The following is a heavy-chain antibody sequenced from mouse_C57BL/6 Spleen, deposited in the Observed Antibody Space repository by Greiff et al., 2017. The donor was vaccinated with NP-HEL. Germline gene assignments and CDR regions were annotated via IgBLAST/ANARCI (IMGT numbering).Heavy chain of an antibody. J-gene: IGHJ3*01. CDR1: GYTFTDYE. D-gene: IGHD1-1*01. CDR3: TRKEITTPFAY. Sequence: QVQLKQSGAELVRPGASVTLSCKASGYTFTDYEMHWVKQTPVHGLEWIGAIDPETGGTAYNQTFKSKAILTADKSSSTAYMELRSLTSEDSAVYYCTRKEITTPFAYWGQGTLVTVSA. CDR2: IDPETGGT. V-gene: IGHV1-15*01.